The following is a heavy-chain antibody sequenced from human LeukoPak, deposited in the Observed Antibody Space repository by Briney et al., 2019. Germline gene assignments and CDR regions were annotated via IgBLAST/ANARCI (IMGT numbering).Heavy chain of an antibody. D-gene: IGHD3-3*01. Sequence: GGSLRLSCAASGFTFSSDDMSWVRQAPGRGLEWVSTISGGGDTTYYADSVKGRFTISRDNSKNTLYLQMNSLRAEDTAVYYCAKDASYYDFWSGYSQSSFDYWGQGTLVTASS. J-gene: IGHJ4*02. V-gene: IGHV3-23*01. CDR2: ISGGGDTT. CDR1: GFTFSSDD. CDR3: AKDASYYDFWSGYSQSSFDY.